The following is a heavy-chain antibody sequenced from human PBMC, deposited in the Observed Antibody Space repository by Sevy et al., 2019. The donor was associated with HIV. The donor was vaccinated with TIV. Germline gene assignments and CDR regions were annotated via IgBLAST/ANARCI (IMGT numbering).Heavy chain of an antibody. D-gene: IGHD1-26*01. CDR3: AGGPTTTVGGGH. J-gene: IGHJ4*02. CDR2: IIPIFGTA. CDR1: GGTFSSYA. V-gene: IGHV1-69*13. Sequence: ASVKVSCKASGGTFSSYAISWVRQAPGQGLEWMGGIIPIFGTANYAQKFQGRVTITADESTSTAYMELSSLRSEDTAVYYCAGGPTTTVGGGHWGQGTLVTVSS.